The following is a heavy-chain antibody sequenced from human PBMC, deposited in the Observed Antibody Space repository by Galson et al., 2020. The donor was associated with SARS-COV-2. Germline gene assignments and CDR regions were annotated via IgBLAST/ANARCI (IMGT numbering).Heavy chain of an antibody. CDR3: VRGDGAEAGKYYFDY. CDR2: XXXXSXXXY. V-gene: IGHV6-1*01. CDR1: GDSVSXXSXX. D-gene: IGHD6-19*01. Sequence: SETLSLTCAISGDSVSXXSXXXNWIRQSPSRGLEWXGXXXXXSXXXYHYTVSVKGRITINPDTSKNQFSLQLNSVTPEDTAVYYCVRGDGAEAGKYYFDYWGQGTLVTVSS. J-gene: IGHJ4*02.